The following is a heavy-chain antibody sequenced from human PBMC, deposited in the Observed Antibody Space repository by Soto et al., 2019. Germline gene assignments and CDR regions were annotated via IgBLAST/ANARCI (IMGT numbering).Heavy chain of an antibody. V-gene: IGHV4-34*01. D-gene: IGHD3-3*01. CDR3: ASGRDGLFWFYFDY. J-gene: IGHJ4*02. CDR1: GGSFCGYY. Sequence: QVQLQQWGAGLLKPSETLSLTCAVYGGSFCGYYWSWIRQPPGKGLEWIGEINHSGSTNYNPSLKSRVTKSVYTSKNQFSLKLSSVTAADTAVYYCASGRDGLFWFYFDYWGQGTLVTVSS. CDR2: INHSGST.